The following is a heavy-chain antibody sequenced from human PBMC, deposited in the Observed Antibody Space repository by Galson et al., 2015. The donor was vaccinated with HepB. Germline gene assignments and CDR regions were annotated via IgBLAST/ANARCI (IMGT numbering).Heavy chain of an antibody. Sequence: SLRLSCAASGFTFSSYSMNWVRQAPGKGLEWVSSISSSSSYIYYADSVKGRFTISRDNAKNSLYLQMNSLRAEDTAVYYCARVVAAGREYYYGMDIWGQGTTVTVSS. CDR3: ARVVAAGREYYYGMDI. J-gene: IGHJ6*02. V-gene: IGHV3-21*01. CDR2: ISSSSSYI. D-gene: IGHD6-13*01. CDR1: GFTFSSYS.